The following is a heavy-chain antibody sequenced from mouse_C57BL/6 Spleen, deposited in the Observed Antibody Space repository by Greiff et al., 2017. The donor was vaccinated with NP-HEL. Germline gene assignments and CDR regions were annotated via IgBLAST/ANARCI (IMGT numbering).Heavy chain of an antibody. D-gene: IGHD1-1*01. CDR1: GYTFTSYW. Sequence: QVQLKESGAELVKPGASVKLSCKASGYTFTSYWMHWVKQRPGQGLEWIGMIHPNSGSTNYNEKFKSKATLTVDKSSSTAYMQLSSLTSEDSAVYYCARGATVVAIDYWGQGTTLTVSS. CDR3: ARGATVVAIDY. V-gene: IGHV1-64*01. CDR2: IHPNSGST. J-gene: IGHJ2*01.